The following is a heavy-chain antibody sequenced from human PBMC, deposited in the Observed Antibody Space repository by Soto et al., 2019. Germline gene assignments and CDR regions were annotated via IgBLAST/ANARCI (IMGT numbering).Heavy chain of an antibody. CDR3: VGTGTTDDY. CDR1: GASVSSGDYY. J-gene: IGHJ4*02. CDR2: IYSSGGS. Sequence: QVQLQESGPGLVKPSQTLSLTCTVSGASVSSGDYYWSCIRQPPGQGLEWIGYIYSSGGSYYNPSLKRRPTILIHTSKGQFSLRSNSVTVADTALYYCVGTGTTDDYWGRGTLVNVSS. V-gene: IGHV4-30-4*01. D-gene: IGHD1-1*01.